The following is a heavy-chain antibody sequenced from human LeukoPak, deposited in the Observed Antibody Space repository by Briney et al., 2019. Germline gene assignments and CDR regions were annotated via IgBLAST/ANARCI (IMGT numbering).Heavy chain of an antibody. Sequence: GGSLRLSCAASGFTFSNSAMSWVRQAPGKGLEWVSTLSGSGITTYYADSVKGRFTISRDNSKNTLYLQVNSLRAEDTAVYYCAKGIYSSGWSYFDYWGHGTLVTVSS. V-gene: IGHV3-23*01. CDR1: GFTFSNSA. D-gene: IGHD6-19*01. J-gene: IGHJ4*01. CDR2: LSGSGITT. CDR3: AKGIYSSGWSYFDY.